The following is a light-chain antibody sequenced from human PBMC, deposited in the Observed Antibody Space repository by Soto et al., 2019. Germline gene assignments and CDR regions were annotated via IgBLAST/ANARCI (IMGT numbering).Light chain of an antibody. V-gene: IGKV3-20*01. Sequence: EIVLMQSPGTLSLSPGERATLSCRASQSVRNSYLAWYQQKPGQAPRLLIYDASRGATGIPDRFSGSGSGTDFTLTISRLEPEDFAVYYCQQYGDSPCTFGQGTKLQIK. CDR2: DAS. J-gene: IGKJ2*02. CDR3: QQYGDSPCT. CDR1: QSVRNSY.